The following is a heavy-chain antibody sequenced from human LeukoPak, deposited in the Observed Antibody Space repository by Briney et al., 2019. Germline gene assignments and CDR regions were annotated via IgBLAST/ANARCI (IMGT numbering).Heavy chain of an antibody. D-gene: IGHD3-10*01. J-gene: IGHJ4*02. CDR1: GYTFTGYY. V-gene: IGHV1-2*02. CDR2: INPNSGGT. CDR3: ASGLLWFGELSDPTYYFDY. Sequence: ASVKVSCKASGYTFTGYYMHWVRQAPGQGLEWMGWINPNSGGTNYAQKFQGRVTMTRDTSISTAYMELSRLRSEDTAVYYRASGLLWFGELSDPTYYFDYWGQGTLVTVSS.